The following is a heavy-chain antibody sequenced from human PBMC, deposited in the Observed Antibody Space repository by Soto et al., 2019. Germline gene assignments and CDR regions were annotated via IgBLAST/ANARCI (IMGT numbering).Heavy chain of an antibody. CDR2: IIPIFGTA. CDR3: ARGGDESGAYYSYGMDV. CDR1: GGTFSNYT. V-gene: IGHV1-69*12. Sequence: QVQLVQSGAEVKKPGSSVKVSCKASGGTFSNYTITWVRQAPGQGLEWMGGIIPIFGTANYAQNFQGRVTITADETTSTAYMELSSLRSEDTAVYYCARGGDESGAYYSYGMDVWGQGTTVTVSS. D-gene: IGHD3-3*01. J-gene: IGHJ6*02.